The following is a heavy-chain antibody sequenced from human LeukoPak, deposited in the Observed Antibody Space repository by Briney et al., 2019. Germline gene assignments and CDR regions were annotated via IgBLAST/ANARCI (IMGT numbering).Heavy chain of an antibody. CDR1: VHSISISSDY. V-gene: IGHV4-39*01. CDR3: ARPLANYYGSGSYYN. J-gene: IGHJ1*01. Sequence: PAETLSLFCTVSVHSISISSDYWGRSPKPPAKGREWIWNIYYSWSTYSNRSPQSHVTQSLDTSKNQFSLKLGSVTAADTAVYYCARPLANYYGSGSYYNWGQGNLVTVSS. CDR2: IYYSWST. D-gene: IGHD3-10*01.